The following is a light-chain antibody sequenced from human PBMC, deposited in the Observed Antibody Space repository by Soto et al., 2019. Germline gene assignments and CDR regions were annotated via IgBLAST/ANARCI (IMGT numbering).Light chain of an antibody. CDR2: EAS. CDR3: QHYNSYSEA. Sequence: DIQMTQSPSTLSASIGDRVTITCRASQSITRWVAWYQQKPGKAPKLPMSEASTLQSGVPSRFSGSGSGTDFILTISGLQPDDFATYYCQHYNSYSEAFGQGTKVDIK. CDR1: QSITRW. J-gene: IGKJ1*01. V-gene: IGKV1-5*01.